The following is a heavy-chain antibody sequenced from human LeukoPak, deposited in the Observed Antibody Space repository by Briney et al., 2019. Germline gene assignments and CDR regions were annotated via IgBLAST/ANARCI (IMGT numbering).Heavy chain of an antibody. CDR3: ASQSFARFDP. D-gene: IGHD3-16*01. J-gene: IGHJ5*02. CDR2: IQPDGSEQ. CDR1: GFTFSRNW. Sequence: GGSLRLSCVASGFTFSRNWMSCVRQAPGKGREWVGNIQPDGSEQYPVDSVKGRFTISRDNARNSLFLQMNSLRVEDTAVYYCASQSFARFDPWGQGTLVTVSS. V-gene: IGHV3-7*01.